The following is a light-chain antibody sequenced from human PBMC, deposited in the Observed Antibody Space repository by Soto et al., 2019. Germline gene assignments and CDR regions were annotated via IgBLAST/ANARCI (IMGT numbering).Light chain of an antibody. V-gene: IGLV2-14*03. Sequence: ALTQPTSVSGSPGQSITISCTGNHNDIGTYDYVSWYQQHPGRAPRLLIHGVTTRPSGISGRFSASKSGLTASLTISGLQPEDEADYYCSSFTSNRIYVFGPGTKLTVL. CDR3: SSFTSNRIYV. J-gene: IGLJ1*01. CDR2: GVT. CDR1: HNDIGTYDY.